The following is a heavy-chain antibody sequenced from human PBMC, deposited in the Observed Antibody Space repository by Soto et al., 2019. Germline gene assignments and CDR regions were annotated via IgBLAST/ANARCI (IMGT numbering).Heavy chain of an antibody. J-gene: IGHJ5*02. D-gene: IGHD3-3*01. CDR1: GYSFTLYN. CDR3: AREVTVFGVVIGVDP. CDR2: ISTHNGNT. V-gene: IGHV1-18*01. Sequence: QVQLVQSGAEVKTPGASVKVSCKTSGYSFTLYNIIWVRQAPGQGLEWVGWISTHNGNTNYGQKFQGRVTMTTDRPTSTAYMELRSLRSDDTAVYYCAREVTVFGVVIGVDPWGQGTLVTVSS.